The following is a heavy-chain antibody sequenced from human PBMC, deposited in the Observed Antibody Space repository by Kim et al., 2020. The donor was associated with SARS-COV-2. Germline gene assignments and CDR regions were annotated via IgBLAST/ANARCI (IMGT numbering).Heavy chain of an antibody. Sequence: VKRRFTISRDKSKNTLYLQMNSLSAEDTAVYYCARDRRLTSIRLNDAFDIWGQGKMVTVSS. J-gene: IGHJ3*02. D-gene: IGHD2-21*02. V-gene: IGHV3-30*01. CDR3: ARDRRLTSIRLNDAFDI.